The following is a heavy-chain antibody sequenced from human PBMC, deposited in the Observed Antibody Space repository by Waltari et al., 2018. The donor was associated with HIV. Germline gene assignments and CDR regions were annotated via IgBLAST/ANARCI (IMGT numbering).Heavy chain of an antibody. CDR3: ARNSSAKGNRYFYYGLDV. V-gene: IGHV1-8*02. CDR2: MNPNSGNT. CDR1: GYTFINFD. D-gene: IGHD3-22*01. J-gene: IGHJ6*02. Sequence: QAYLVQSGPEVKRPGASLKISRKAYGYTFINFDVNWVRQAPGHGPGWLGWMNPNSGNTASPYIFEERVTMTTDVSTATAYMEMSGLTPEDTAIYYCARNSSAKGNRYFYYGLDVWGQGTPVTV.